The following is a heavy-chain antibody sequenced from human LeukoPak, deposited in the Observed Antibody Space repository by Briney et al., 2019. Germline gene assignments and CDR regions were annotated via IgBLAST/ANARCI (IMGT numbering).Heavy chain of an antibody. CDR3: ARGHYFASGNYYRGWFDP. Sequence: SETLSLTCTVSGGSIKSYYWGWIRQPPGKGLEWVGTIYYSGSTYYNPSLKSRVTISVDTSKNHFSLKLSSVTAADTAVYYCARGHYFASGNYYRGWFDPWGQGSLVTVSS. D-gene: IGHD3-10*01. CDR1: GGSIKSYY. J-gene: IGHJ5*02. V-gene: IGHV4-39*02. CDR2: IYYSGST.